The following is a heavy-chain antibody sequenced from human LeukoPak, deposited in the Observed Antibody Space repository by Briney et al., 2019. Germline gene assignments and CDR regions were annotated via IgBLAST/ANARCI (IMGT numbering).Heavy chain of an antibody. CDR3: AGRVWFGESTRVYYYYMDV. CDR2: ISGSDGST. CDR1: GFTFSSYA. V-gene: IGHV3-23*01. J-gene: IGHJ6*03. D-gene: IGHD3-10*01. Sequence: GGSLRLSCAASGFTFSSYAMSWVRQAPGKGLEWVSGISGSDGSTNYADSVKGRFTISRENSKNTLYLQMNSLRAEDTAVYYCAGRVWFGESTRVYYYYMDVWGKGTTVTVSS.